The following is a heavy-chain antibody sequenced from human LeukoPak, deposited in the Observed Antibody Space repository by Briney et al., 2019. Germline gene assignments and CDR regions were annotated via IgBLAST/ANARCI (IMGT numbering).Heavy chain of an antibody. D-gene: IGHD3-3*01. J-gene: IGHJ4*02. CDR2: ISAYNGNT. CDR3: ARDFWSGLKTSTDY. CDR1: GYTFTSYG. V-gene: IGHV1-18*01. Sequence: ASVKVSCKASGYTFTSYGISWVRQAPGQGLEWMGWISAYNGNTNYAQKLQGRVSMTTDTSTSTAYMELRSLRSDDTAVYYCARDFWSGLKTSTDYWGQGTLVTVSS.